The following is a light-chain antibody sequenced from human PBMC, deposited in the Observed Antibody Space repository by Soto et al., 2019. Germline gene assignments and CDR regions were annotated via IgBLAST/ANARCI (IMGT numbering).Light chain of an antibody. CDR1: QSISSW. CDR2: DAS. V-gene: IGKV1-5*01. Sequence: DIQMTQSPPTLSASVGDRVTITCRASQSISSWLAWYQQKPGKAPKLLIYDASSLESGVPSRCSGSGSGTEVTLTISSLKPDDFATYYCQQYNSYSWTFGQGTKVDI. CDR3: QQYNSYSWT. J-gene: IGKJ1*01.